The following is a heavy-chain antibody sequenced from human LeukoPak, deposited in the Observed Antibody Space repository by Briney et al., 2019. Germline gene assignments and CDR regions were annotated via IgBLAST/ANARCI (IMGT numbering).Heavy chain of an antibody. V-gene: IGHV5-51*01. D-gene: IGHD2-2*01. CDR2: IYPGDSDT. CDR1: GYSFTSYW. CDR3: ARLDIVVVPAASPGAFDI. J-gene: IGHJ3*02. Sequence: GESLKISCKGSGYSFTSYWIGWVRQMPGKGLERMGIIYPGDSDTRYSPSFQGQVTISADKSISTAYLQWSSLKASDTAMYYCARLDIVVVPAASPGAFDIWGQGTMVTVSS.